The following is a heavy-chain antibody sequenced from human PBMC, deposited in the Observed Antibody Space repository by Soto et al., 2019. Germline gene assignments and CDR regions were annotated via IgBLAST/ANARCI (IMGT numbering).Heavy chain of an antibody. CDR3: AGYSRAGTAPLAY. J-gene: IGHJ4*01. Sequence: SETLSLTCTVSGGSIRDTIYYWGWIRQPPGKGLEWIGSIHYSWSTHSSPSLKSRGTISVDPSKSQFPLNLTSVTPADTSVFYSAGYSRAGTAPLAYRGQEAVDTASS. CDR1: GGSIRDTIYY. D-gene: IGHD6-13*01. V-gene: IGHV4-39*01. CDR2: IHYSWST.